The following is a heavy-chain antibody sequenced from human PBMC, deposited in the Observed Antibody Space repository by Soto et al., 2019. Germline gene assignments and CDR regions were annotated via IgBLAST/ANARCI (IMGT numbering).Heavy chain of an antibody. CDR1: GYTFTSYG. V-gene: IGHV1-69*13. J-gene: IGHJ6*02. CDR2: IIPIFGTA. D-gene: IGHD3-9*01. Sequence: SVKVSCKASGYTFTSYGISWVRQAPGQGLEWMGGIIPIFGTANYAQKFQGRVTITADESTSTAYMELSSLRSEDTAVYYCATAPYDTQYGMDVWGQGTTVTVSS. CDR3: ATAPYDTQYGMDV.